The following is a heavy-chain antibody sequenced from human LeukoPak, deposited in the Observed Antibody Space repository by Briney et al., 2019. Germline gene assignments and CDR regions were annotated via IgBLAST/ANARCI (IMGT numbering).Heavy chain of an antibody. CDR1: GFIFNTYV. CDR2: ISGSGGST. V-gene: IGHV3-23*01. J-gene: IGHJ4*02. CDR3: AKGTYSGNSYHFDY. D-gene: IGHD1-26*01. Sequence: GGSLRLSCAASGFIFNTYVMTWVRQAPGKGLEWMSSISGSGGSTYYADPVEGRYTISRDNSKNALYLQMNNLRAEDTAMYYCAKGTYSGNSYHFDYWGQGTLVTVSS.